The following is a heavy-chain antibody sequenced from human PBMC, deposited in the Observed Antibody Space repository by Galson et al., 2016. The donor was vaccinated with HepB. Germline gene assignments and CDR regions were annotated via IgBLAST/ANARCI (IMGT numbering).Heavy chain of an antibody. CDR3: ASSWFGESFGMDG. V-gene: IGHV2-70*04. J-gene: IGHJ6*02. D-gene: IGHD3-10*01. Sequence: PALVKPTQTLTLTCTISGFSLSADAMRVTWIRQPPGKALEWLARIDWDDDKLYNTSLKTRLTISKDTSKNQVVLRMANMDPVDTGTYFCASSWFGESFGMDGWGQGTTVTVSS. CDR1: GFSLSADAMR. CDR2: IDWDDDK.